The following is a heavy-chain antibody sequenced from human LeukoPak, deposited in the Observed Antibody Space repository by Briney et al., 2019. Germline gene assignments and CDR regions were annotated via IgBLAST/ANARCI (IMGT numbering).Heavy chain of an antibody. V-gene: IGHV4-39*01. Sequence: SETLSLTCTVSGGSISSSSYYWGWIRQPPGKGLEWIASIYYSGSTYYNPSLKSRVTISVDTSKNQFPLKLSSVTAADTAVYYCARISGYEYFQHWGQGTLVTVSS. D-gene: IGHD3-22*01. J-gene: IGHJ1*01. CDR2: IYYSGST. CDR1: GGSISSSSYY. CDR3: ARISGYEYFQH.